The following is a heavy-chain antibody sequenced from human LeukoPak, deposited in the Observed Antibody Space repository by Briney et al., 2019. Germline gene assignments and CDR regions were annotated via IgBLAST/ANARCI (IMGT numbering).Heavy chain of an antibody. CDR2: INPSGGST. CDR3: AREVDTGHYFDY. J-gene: IGHJ4*02. CDR1: GYTFTSYY. V-gene: IGHV1-46*01. D-gene: IGHD5-18*01. Sequence: ASVKVSCKASGYTFTSYYMHWVRQAPGRGLEWMGIINPSGGSTSYAQKFQGRATMTRDTSTSTVYMELSSLRSEDTAVYYCAREVDTGHYFDYWGQGTLVTVSS.